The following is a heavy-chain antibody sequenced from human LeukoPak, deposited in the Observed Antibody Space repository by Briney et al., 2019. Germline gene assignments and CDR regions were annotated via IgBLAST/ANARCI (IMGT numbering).Heavy chain of an antibody. V-gene: IGHV3-48*01. D-gene: IGHD1/OR15-1a*01. J-gene: IGHJ6*02. Sequence: GGALRLSRAAPGFTFSSYSMKWGRQAPGEGVGWVLYISSSSSTIYYADSVKGRFTISRDNAKNSLYLQMNSLRAEDTAVYYCARDGKKTTYGMDVWGQGTTVTVSS. CDR2: ISSSSSTI. CDR3: ARDGKKTTYGMDV. CDR1: GFTFSSYS.